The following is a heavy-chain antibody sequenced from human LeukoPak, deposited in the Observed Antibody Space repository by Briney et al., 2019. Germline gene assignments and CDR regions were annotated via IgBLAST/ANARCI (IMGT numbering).Heavy chain of an antibody. CDR3: ARGRPQDIVVVPAAHRYWFDP. CDR1: GRSFSGYY. Sequence: SETLSLTCAVYGRSFSGYYCRWIRQPPGKGLEWIGEINHSGSTNYNPSLKSRVTISVDTSKNQYSLKLSSVSAADTAVYYCARGRPQDIVVVPAAHRYWFDPWRQGTLVTVSS. CDR2: INHSGST. J-gene: IGHJ5*02. D-gene: IGHD2-2*01. V-gene: IGHV4-34*01.